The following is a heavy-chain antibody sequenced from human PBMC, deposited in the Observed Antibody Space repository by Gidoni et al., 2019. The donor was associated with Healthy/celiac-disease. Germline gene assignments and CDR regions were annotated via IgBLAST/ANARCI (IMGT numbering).Heavy chain of an antibody. CDR3: AKGTEADY. J-gene: IGHJ4*02. CDR2: ISWDGGST. Sequence: EVQLVESGVVVVQPVGSLRLSCAASGFTFDDYTMNWVRQAPGKGLEWVSRISWDGGSTYYADSVKGRFTISRDNSKNSLYLQMNSLRTEDTALYYCAKGTEADYWGQGTLVTVSS. V-gene: IGHV3-43*01. CDR1: GFTFDDYT.